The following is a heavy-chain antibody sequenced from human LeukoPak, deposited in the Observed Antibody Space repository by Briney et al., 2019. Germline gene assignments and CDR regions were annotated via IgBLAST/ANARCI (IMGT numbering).Heavy chain of an antibody. Sequence: SETLSLTCAVSDYFISSGHYWGWVRQPPGKGLEWIGSIYHSGSTYYNPSLKSRVTISVDTSENQFSLKLNSVAAADTALYYCATDLTRYFDTGGYWSAFDVWGQGTMVTVSS. J-gene: IGHJ3*01. CDR1: DYFISSGHY. CDR2: IYHSGST. V-gene: IGHV4-38-2*02. CDR3: ATDLTRYFDTGGYWSAFDV. D-gene: IGHD3-22*01.